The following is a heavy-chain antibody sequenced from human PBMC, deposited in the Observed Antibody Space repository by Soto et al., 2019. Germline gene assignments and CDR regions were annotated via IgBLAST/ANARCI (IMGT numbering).Heavy chain of an antibody. CDR2: VWYDGSNK. CDR3: ARDSGSGHASGWFFAY. D-gene: IGHD3-10*01. Sequence: PGGSLILSCASSGFTFNNYSIHLVRQDQGKGLEWVAVVWYDGSNKYYGDSVRGRFTISRDISKNTAYLQTDSLRAEDTAVYYCARDSGSGHASGWFFAYWGQGTLVTVSS. J-gene: IGHJ4*02. CDR1: GFTFNNYS. V-gene: IGHV3-33*01.